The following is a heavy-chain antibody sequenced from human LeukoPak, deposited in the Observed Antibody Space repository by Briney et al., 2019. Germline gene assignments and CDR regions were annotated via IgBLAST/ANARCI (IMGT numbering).Heavy chain of an antibody. V-gene: IGHV3-23*01. CDR2: ISGSGGST. J-gene: IGHJ4*02. CDR1: GFTFSSYA. Sequence: QPGGSLRLSCAASGFTFSSYAMSWVRQAPGKGLEWVSAISGSGGSTYYADSVKGRFTISRDNSKNTLYLQMNSLRAEDTAVYYCAKLGTTMVRGVPPYYFDYWGQGTLVTVSS. CDR3: AKLGTTMVRGVPPYYFDY. D-gene: IGHD3-10*01.